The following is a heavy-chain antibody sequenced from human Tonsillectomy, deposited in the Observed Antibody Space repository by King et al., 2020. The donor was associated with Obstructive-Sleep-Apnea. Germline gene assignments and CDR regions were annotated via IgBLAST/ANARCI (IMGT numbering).Heavy chain of an antibody. CDR3: GREGRGGAY. J-gene: IGHJ4*02. CDR1: DYSIRSGYY. V-gene: IGHV4-38-2*02. CDR2: IYYSGST. D-gene: IGHD3-10*01. Sequence: QLQLQESGPGLVKPSETLSLTCSVFDYSIRSGYYWAWIRQPPGKGLEWIGTIYYSGSTYYTPSLKSRVTISVDTSKNQFSLNLTSVTAADTAVYYCGREGRGGAYWGQGTLVTVSS.